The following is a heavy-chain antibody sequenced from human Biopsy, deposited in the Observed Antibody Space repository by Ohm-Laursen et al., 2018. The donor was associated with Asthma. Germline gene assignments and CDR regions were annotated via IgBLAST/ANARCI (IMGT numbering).Heavy chain of an antibody. D-gene: IGHD3-9*01. CDR1: GFTFSSYA. Sequence: SLRLSCAASGFTFSSYAMHWVRQAPGKGLEWVAVISYDGSNKYYADSVKGRFTISRNNSKNTLYLQMNSLRAEDTAVYYCAKDRDYDILSGPPGFDYWGQGTLVTVSS. V-gene: IGHV3-30-3*02. J-gene: IGHJ4*02. CDR2: ISYDGSNK. CDR3: AKDRDYDILSGPPGFDY.